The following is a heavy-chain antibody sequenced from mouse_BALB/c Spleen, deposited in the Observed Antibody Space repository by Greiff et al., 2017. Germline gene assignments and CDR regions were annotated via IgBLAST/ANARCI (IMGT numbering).Heavy chain of an antibody. J-gene: IGHJ2*01. V-gene: IGHV1-5*01. CDR2: IYPGNSDT. CDR1: GYTFTSYW. CDR3: TRSYYYVSSPYFDY. D-gene: IGHD1-1*01. Sequence: VQLQQSGTVLARPGASVKMSCKASGYTFTSYWMHWVKQRPGQGLEWIGAIYPGNSDTSYNQKFKGKAKLTAVTSTSTAYMELSSLTNEDSAVYYCTRSYYYVSSPYFDYWGQGTTLTVSS.